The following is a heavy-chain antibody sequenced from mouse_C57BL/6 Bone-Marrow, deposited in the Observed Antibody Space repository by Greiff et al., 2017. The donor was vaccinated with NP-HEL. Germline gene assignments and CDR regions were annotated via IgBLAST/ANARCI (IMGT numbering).Heavy chain of an antibody. V-gene: IGHV1-63*01. Sequence: VQLVESGAELVRPGTSVKMSCKASGYTFTNYWIGWAKQRPGHGLEWIGDIYPGGGYTNYNEKFKGKATLTADKSSSTAYMQFSSLTSEDSAIYYCAKGDYGWYFDVWGTGTTVTVSS. D-gene: IGHD1-1*01. CDR1: GYTFTNYW. CDR2: IYPGGGYT. CDR3: AKGDYGWYFDV. J-gene: IGHJ1*03.